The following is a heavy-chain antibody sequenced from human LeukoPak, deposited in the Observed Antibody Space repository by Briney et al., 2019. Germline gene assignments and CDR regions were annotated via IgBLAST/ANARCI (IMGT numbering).Heavy chain of an antibody. J-gene: IGHJ4*02. CDR1: GGSFSGYY. CDR3: AREIPGYSRIGSLGY. D-gene: IGHD6-13*01. Sequence: SETLSLTCAVYGGSFSGYYWSWIRQPPGKGLEWIGEINNSGSTNYYPSLKSRVTISVDTSKNQFSLKLSSGTAADTAVYCCAREIPGYSRIGSLGYWGQGTLVTVSS. CDR2: INNSGST. V-gene: IGHV4-34*01.